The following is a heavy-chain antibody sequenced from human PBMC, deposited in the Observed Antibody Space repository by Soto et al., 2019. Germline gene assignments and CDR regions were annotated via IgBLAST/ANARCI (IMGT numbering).Heavy chain of an antibody. CDR3: AAGDYSYYFDY. CDR1: GFTFTNAW. D-gene: IGHD4-17*01. CDR2: IKSKIDGGTT. V-gene: IGHV3-15*07. J-gene: IGHJ4*02. Sequence: GGSLRLSCAASGFTFTNAWMNWVRQAPGKGLEWVGHIKSKIDGGTTDYAAPVKGRFTISRDDSKNTLYLQMNSLKTEDTALYYCAAGDYSYYFDYWGQGTLVTVSS.